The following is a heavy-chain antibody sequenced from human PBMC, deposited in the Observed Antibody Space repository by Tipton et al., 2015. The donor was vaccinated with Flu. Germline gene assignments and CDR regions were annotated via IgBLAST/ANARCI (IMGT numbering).Heavy chain of an antibody. J-gene: IGHJ4*02. CDR2: IYHIGSP. D-gene: IGHD3-22*01. CDR3: AKLVYFDSSGYYRYYFDY. CDR1: GGSITSSRYY. V-gene: IGHV4-39*01. Sequence: GLVKPSETPSLSCTVSGGSITSSRYYWGWIRQPPGKGLEWIGTIYHIGSPYYNPSLKSRLTISVDTSKNQFSLRLTSVTAADTAVYYCAKLVYFDSSGYYRYYFDYWGQGTLVTVST.